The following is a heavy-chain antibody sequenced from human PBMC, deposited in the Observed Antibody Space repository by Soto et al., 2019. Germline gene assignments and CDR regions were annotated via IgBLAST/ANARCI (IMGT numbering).Heavy chain of an antibody. Sequence: QVQLVESGGGVVQPGRSLRLSCAASGFTFSSYGMHWVRQAPGKGLEWVAVISYDGSNKYYADSVKGRFTISRDNSKNTLYLQMTSLRAEDTAVYYCAKDLFRQQLANFAYWGQGTLVTVSS. V-gene: IGHV3-30*18. J-gene: IGHJ4*02. D-gene: IGHD6-13*01. CDR3: AKDLFRQQLANFAY. CDR2: ISYDGSNK. CDR1: GFTFSSYG.